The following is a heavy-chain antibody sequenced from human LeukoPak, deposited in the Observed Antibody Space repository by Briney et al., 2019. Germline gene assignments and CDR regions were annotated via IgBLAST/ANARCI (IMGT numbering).Heavy chain of an antibody. Sequence: SETLSLTCTVSGGSITSSNYYWGWIRQPPGKGLEWIGSFYYSGSTNYNPSLKSRVTISVDTSKNQFSLKLSSVTAADTAVYYCVYYYGSGSVEYWSQGTLVTVSS. CDR2: FYYSGST. CDR1: GGSITSSNYY. CDR3: VYYYGSGSVEY. J-gene: IGHJ4*02. D-gene: IGHD3-10*01. V-gene: IGHV4-39*01.